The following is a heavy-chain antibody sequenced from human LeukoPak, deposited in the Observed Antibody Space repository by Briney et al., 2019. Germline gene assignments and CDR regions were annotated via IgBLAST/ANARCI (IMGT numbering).Heavy chain of an antibody. Sequence: MPSETLSLTCAVYGGSFSGYYWSWIRQPPGKGLEWIGEINHSGTTNYNPSLKSRVAMSVDTSKNQFSLKLSSVTAADTAVYYCARRLSGFGELMNYYYYMDVWGKGTTVTIS. CDR2: INHSGTT. D-gene: IGHD3-10*01. J-gene: IGHJ6*03. V-gene: IGHV4-34*01. CDR1: GGSFSGYY. CDR3: ARRLSGFGELMNYYYYMDV.